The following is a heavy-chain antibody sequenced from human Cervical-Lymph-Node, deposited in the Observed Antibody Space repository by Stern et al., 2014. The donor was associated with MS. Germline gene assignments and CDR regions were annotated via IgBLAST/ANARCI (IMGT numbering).Heavy chain of an antibody. Sequence: EVQLLESGGGLVQPGGSLRLSCAASGFTFSSYSMNWVRQAPGKGLEWISYISSRRSTIYYADSVKGRFTISRDNAKNSLYLQMNSLRDEDTAVYYCARANYDFWSGNSSFQRYYYGMDVWGQGTTVTVSS. J-gene: IGHJ6*02. CDR2: ISSRRSTI. CDR1: GFTFSSYS. CDR3: ARANYDFWSGNSSFQRYYYGMDV. V-gene: IGHV3-48*02. D-gene: IGHD3-3*01.